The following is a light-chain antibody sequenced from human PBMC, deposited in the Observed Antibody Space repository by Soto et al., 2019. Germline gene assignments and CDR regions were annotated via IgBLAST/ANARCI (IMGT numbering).Light chain of an antibody. J-gene: IGKJ1*01. CDR1: QSLLHSNGNIY. V-gene: IGKV2-28*01. CDR2: LGS. Sequence: DIVLTQSPLSLPVTPGEPASISCRSSQSLLHSNGNIYLDWYLQKPGQSPQLLIYLGSIRASGVPDRFSRSGSGTDFTLKITRVEAEDVGVYYCMQAVQAPRTFGQGTKVEIK. CDR3: MQAVQAPRT.